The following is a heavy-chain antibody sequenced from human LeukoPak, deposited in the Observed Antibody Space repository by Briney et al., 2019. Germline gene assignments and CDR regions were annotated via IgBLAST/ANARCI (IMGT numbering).Heavy chain of an antibody. CDR3: ARVLFSGIPGWFDT. V-gene: IGHV1-2*02. Sequence: ASVKVSCKASGYTFIGYYIHWVRQAPGQRLEWVGWINPNSGGIKYAQKFQGRVTMTRDTSVSTAYMELKRLTSDDTAVYYCARVLFSGIPGWFDTWGQGTLVTVSS. CDR1: GYTFIGYY. D-gene: IGHD2-21*01. J-gene: IGHJ5*02. CDR2: INPNSGGI.